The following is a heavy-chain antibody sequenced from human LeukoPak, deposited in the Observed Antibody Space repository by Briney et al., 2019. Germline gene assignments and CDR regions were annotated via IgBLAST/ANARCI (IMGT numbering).Heavy chain of an antibody. D-gene: IGHD6-19*01. V-gene: IGHV3-30*04. CDR1: GFTFSSYA. Sequence: GGSLRLSCAASGFTFSSYAMHWVRQAPGKGLEWVAVISYDGSNKYYADSVKGRFTISRDNSKNTLYLQMNSLRAEDTAVYYCARESVHGWYFDYWGQGTLVTVSS. CDR3: ARESVHGWYFDY. J-gene: IGHJ4*02. CDR2: ISYDGSNK.